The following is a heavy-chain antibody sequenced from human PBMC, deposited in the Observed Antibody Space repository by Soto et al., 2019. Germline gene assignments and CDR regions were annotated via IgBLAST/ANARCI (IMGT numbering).Heavy chain of an antibody. CDR1: GFTFSVYW. CDR3: VRSAYPYFFDY. D-gene: IGHD3-3*01. V-gene: IGHV3-74*03. Sequence: EVQLMESRGHLVQPGESLRLSCAASGFTFSVYWMHWVRHAPGKGLVWVSHIEGDGTATTYADSVKGRFTISRDNTKNTLYLQMSSLRAEDTAVYYSVRSAYPYFFDYWGQGTLVTVSS. CDR2: IEGDGTAT. J-gene: IGHJ4*02.